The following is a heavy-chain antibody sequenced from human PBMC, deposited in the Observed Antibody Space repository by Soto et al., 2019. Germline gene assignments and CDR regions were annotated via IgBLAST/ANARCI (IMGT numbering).Heavy chain of an antibody. CDR1: GFTFSSYG. CDR3: ARDRNSPGDFDY. CDR2: ILYDGSNK. D-gene: IGHD4-17*01. J-gene: IGHJ4*02. Sequence: QVQLVESGGGVVQPGRSPRLSCAASGFTFSSYGMHWVRQAPGKGLEWVALILYDGSNKYYADSVKGRFTISRDNSKNTLFLQMNSLRAEDTAVYYCARDRNSPGDFDYWGQGTLVTVSS. V-gene: IGHV3-33*05.